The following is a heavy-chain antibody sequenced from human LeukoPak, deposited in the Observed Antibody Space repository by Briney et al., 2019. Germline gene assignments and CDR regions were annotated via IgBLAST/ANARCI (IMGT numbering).Heavy chain of an antibody. D-gene: IGHD3-10*01. Sequence: ASVKVSCKVSGYTLTELSMHWVRPAPGKGREWMGGFYPEDGETINAHKFQGRATMTEETSTDTAYMELSSLRSEDTAVYYCATVRFGELPYASFDYWGQGTLVTVSS. CDR2: FYPEDGET. V-gene: IGHV1-24*01. J-gene: IGHJ4*02. CDR1: GYTLTELS. CDR3: ATVRFGELPYASFDY.